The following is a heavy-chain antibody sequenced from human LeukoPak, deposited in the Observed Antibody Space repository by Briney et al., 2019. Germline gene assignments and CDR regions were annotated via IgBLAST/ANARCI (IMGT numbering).Heavy chain of an antibody. CDR1: GFTFSSYS. Sequence: GGSLRLSCAASGFTFSSYSMNWVRQASGKGLVWVSRINSDGSSTSYADSVKGRFTISRDNAKNTLYLQMNSLRAEDTAVYYCARAPEYDFWSGYYPRGAFDIWGQGTMVTVSS. CDR2: INSDGSST. CDR3: ARAPEYDFWSGYYPRGAFDI. D-gene: IGHD3-3*01. J-gene: IGHJ3*02. V-gene: IGHV3-74*01.